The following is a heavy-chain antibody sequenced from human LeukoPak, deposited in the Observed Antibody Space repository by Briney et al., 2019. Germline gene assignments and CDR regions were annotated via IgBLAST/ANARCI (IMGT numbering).Heavy chain of an antibody. J-gene: IGHJ4*02. D-gene: IGHD3-16*01. CDR2: ISGSGGST. CDR1: GFTFSSYG. Sequence: PGGSLRLSCAASGFTFSSYGMSWVRQAPGKGLEWVSGISGSGGSTNYADSVKGRFTISRDNSKNTLYLQMSSLRAEDTAVYYCAKDATFGGVMAMYYFDYWGQGTLVTVSS. CDR3: AKDATFGGVMAMYYFDY. V-gene: IGHV3-23*01.